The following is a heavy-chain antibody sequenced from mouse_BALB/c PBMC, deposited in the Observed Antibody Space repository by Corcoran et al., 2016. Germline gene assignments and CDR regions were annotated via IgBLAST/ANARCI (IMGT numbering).Heavy chain of an antibody. CDR1: GYSFTGYT. Sequence: VQLQQSGPELVKPGASVKISCKASGYSFTGYTMNWVKQRPGKNLEWLGLINPYNGGTSYNQKFKGKATFTVDKSSSTAYMELLSLTSEDSAVYDGASGGATDYWGQGTTLTVS. D-gene: IGHD1-1*01. CDR3: ASGGATDY. V-gene: IGHV1-26*01. J-gene: IGHJ2*01. CDR2: INPYNGGT.